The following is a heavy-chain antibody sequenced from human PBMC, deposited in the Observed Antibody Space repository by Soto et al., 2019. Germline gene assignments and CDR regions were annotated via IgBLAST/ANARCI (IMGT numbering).Heavy chain of an antibody. CDR3: ARYDYDNNIYSIDY. D-gene: IGHD3-22*01. CDR1: GGSISSGGYY. V-gene: IGHV4-31*03. J-gene: IGHJ4*02. CDR2: IYYSGST. Sequence: SETLSLTCTDSGGSISSGGYYWSWIRQHPGKGLEWIGYIYYSGSTYYNPSLKSRVTISVDTSKNQFSLKLSSVTAADTAVYYCARYDYDNNIYSIDYWGQGALVTVSS.